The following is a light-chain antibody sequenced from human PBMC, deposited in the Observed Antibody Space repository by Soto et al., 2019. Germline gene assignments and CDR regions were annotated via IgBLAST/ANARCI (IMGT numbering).Light chain of an antibody. Sequence: EIVLTQSPATLSLSPGERATLSCRASQSVSSYLAWYQQKPGQAPRLLIYDASNRATGIPARFSGSGSGTDFTLTISSLEPEDFAVSYCQQRSNWLLITFGQGTRLEIK. V-gene: IGKV3-11*01. CDR2: DAS. J-gene: IGKJ5*01. CDR3: QQRSNWLLIT. CDR1: QSVSSY.